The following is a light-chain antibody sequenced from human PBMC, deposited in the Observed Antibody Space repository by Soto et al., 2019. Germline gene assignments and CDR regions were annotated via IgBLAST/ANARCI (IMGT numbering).Light chain of an antibody. J-gene: IGLJ2*01. CDR1: TSNIGSNY. CDR2: RNN. Sequence: QSVLTQPPSASGTPGQRVIISCSGSTSNIGSNYVYWFQQVPGTAPRLLIGRNNQRPSWVPDRFSGSKSGTSASLAISGLRSEDEADYYCATWDGSLIFGGGTKLTVL. CDR3: ATWDGSLI. V-gene: IGLV1-47*01.